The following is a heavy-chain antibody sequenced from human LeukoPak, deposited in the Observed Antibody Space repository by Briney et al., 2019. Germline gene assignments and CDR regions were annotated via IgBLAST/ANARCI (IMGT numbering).Heavy chain of an antibody. CDR1: GFTFSSYA. Sequence: PGGSLRLSCAASGFTFSSYAMSWVRQAPGKGLEWVSAISCSGGSTYYADSVKGRFTISRDNSKNTLYLQMNSLRAEDTAVYYCARGTLRYCSGGSCYRLYYFDYWGQGTLVTV. J-gene: IGHJ4*02. D-gene: IGHD2-15*01. CDR3: ARGTLRYCSGGSCYRLYYFDY. CDR2: ISCSGGST. V-gene: IGHV3-23*01.